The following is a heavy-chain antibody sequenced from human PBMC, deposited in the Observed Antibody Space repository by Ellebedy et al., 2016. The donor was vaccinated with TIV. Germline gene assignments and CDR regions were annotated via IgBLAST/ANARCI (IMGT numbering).Heavy chain of an antibody. D-gene: IGHD6-13*01. Sequence: GGSLRLXXAASGFTFSSYSMNWVRQAPGKGLEWVSSISSSSSYIYYADSVKGRFTISRDNAKNSLYLQMNSLRAEDTAVYYCAREVIAAAGPIDAFDIWGQGTMVTVSS. CDR1: GFTFSSYS. J-gene: IGHJ3*02. V-gene: IGHV3-21*01. CDR3: AREVIAAAGPIDAFDI. CDR2: ISSSSSYI.